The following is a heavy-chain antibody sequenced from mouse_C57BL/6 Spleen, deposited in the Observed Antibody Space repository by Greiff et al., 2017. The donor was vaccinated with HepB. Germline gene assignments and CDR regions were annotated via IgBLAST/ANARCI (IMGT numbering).Heavy chain of an antibody. J-gene: IGHJ4*01. CDR3: ARGDFFYAMDY. V-gene: IGHV1-55*01. Sequence: QVQLQHPGADFLKPGAPVKISCKVSAYPFPSYWLTWVNQSPGQGLEWIGNIYPGSVSTNDNEKFKSKATLTVDTSSSTAYMQLSSLTSEDSAVYYCARGDFFYAMDYWGQGTSVTVSS. CDR1: AYPFPSYW. CDR2: IYPGSVST.